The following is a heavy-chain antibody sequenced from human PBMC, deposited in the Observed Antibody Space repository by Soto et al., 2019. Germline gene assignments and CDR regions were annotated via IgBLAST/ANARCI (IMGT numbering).Heavy chain of an antibody. CDR1: GGSISSSSYY. CDR3: AGITGIHYGMDV. Sequence: SETLSLTCTVSGGSISSSSYYWGWIRHPPGKGLEWIGSIYYSGSTYYNPSLKSRVTISVDTSKDQFSLKLSSVTAADTAVYYCAGITGIHYGMDVWGQGTPVTVSS. J-gene: IGHJ6*02. CDR2: IYYSGST. V-gene: IGHV4-39*01. D-gene: IGHD1-20*01.